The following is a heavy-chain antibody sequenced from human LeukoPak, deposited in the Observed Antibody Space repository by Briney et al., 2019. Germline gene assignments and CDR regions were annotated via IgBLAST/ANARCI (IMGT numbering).Heavy chain of an antibody. CDR2: ISSSGSTI. D-gene: IGHD3-10*01. CDR3: ARDSSRGVEDFDY. Sequence: GGSLRLSCAASGFTFSSYEMNWVRQAPGKGLEWVSFISSSGSTIYYADSVKGRFTISRDNAKNSLYLQMNSLRAEDTAVYYCARDSSRGVEDFDYWGQGTLVTVSS. V-gene: IGHV3-48*03. CDR1: GFTFSSYE. J-gene: IGHJ4*02.